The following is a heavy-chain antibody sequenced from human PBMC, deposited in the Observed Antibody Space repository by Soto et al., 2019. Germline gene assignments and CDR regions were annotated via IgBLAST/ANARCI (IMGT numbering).Heavy chain of an antibody. CDR1: GNTFTYRY. D-gene: IGHD1-26*01. V-gene: IGHV1-45*02. CDR3: AGGRAGSVPSTWELPDH. CDR2: ITPFSGDV. Sequence: QMQLVQSGAEVKKTGYSVTVSCKALGNTFTYRYLHWVRQAPGQALEWMGWITPFSGDVHYAQKFQERVTITRNRSINTAYMQMRSLRSEDTAMYFCAGGRAGSVPSTWELPDHWGQGTLVTVSS. J-gene: IGHJ4*02.